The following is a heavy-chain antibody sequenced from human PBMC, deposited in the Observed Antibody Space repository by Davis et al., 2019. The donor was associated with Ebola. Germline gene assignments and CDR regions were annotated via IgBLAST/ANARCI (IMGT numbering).Heavy chain of an antibody. D-gene: IGHD3-3*01. V-gene: IGHV1-46*01. J-gene: IGHJ6*02. CDR1: GYTFTSYY. CDR2: INPSGGST. CDR3: ARGHELRFDVLDV. Sequence: ASVKVSCKASGYTFTSYYMHWVRQAPGQGLEWMGIINPSGGSTSYAQKFQGRVTMTRNTSISTAYMELSSLRSEDTAVYYCARGHELRFDVLDVWGQGTTVTVSS.